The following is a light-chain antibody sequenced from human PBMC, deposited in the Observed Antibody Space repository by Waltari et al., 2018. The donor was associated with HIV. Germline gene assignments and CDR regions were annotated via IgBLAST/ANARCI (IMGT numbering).Light chain of an antibody. V-gene: IGLV2-23*02. J-gene: IGLJ2*01. CDR2: EVS. CDR3: CAYAGSTTYVI. CDR1: SSDVGGYNL. Sequence: QSALTQPASVSGSPGQSITISCTGTSSDVGGYNLVSWYQQHPGKAPKLMLYEVSKRPSGVSNRVSGSKSGNTASLTISGLQAEDEADYYCCAYAGSTTYVIFGGGTKLTVL.